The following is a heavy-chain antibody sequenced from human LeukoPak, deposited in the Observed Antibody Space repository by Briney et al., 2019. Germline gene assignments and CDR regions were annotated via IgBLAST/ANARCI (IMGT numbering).Heavy chain of an antibody. V-gene: IGHV1-69*02. CDR3: AXXXXGSYYPFDY. CDR2: IIPILGIA. Sequence: SVKVSCKASGYTFTGYYMHWVRQAPGQGLEWMGRIIPILGIANYAQKFQGRVTITADKSTSTAYMELSSLRSEDTAVYYCAXXXXGSYYPFDYWGQGTLVTVSS. J-gene: IGHJ4*02. CDR1: GYTFTGYY. D-gene: IGHD1-26*01.